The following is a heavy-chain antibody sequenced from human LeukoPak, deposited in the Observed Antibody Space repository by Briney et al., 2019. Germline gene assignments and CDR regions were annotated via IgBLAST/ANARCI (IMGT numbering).Heavy chain of an antibody. CDR3: AKDRRTEGDYNWFDY. D-gene: IGHD4-17*01. CDR2: ISGSGDST. CDR1: GFTFSIYA. J-gene: IGHJ4*02. V-gene: IGHV3-23*01. Sequence: PGGSLRLSCAASGFTFSIYAMSWVRQAPGKGLEWVSTISGSGDSTYYADSVKGRFTISRDNSKNTLYLQMNSLRAEDTAGYSCAKDRRTEGDYNWFDYWGQGTLVTVSS.